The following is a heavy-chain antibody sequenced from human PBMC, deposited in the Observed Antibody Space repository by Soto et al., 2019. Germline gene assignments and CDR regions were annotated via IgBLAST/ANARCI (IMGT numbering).Heavy chain of an antibody. J-gene: IGHJ6*02. V-gene: IGHV1-69*13. CDR1: GCTFSSYA. D-gene: IGHD5-18*01. CDR2: IIPIFGTA. Sequence: SVKVSCKASGCTFSSYAISWVRQAPGQGLEWMGGIIPIFGTANYAQKFQGRVTIIADESTSTAYMELSSLRSEDTAVYYCARESGYSYGGYRLGYYYYYGMDVWGQGTTVTVSS. CDR3: ARESGYSYGGYRLGYYYYYGMDV.